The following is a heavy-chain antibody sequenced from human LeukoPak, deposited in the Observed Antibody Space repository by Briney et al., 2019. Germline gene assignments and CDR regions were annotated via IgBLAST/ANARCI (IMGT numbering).Heavy chain of an antibody. V-gene: IGHV3-66*02. Sequence: GGSLSLLCAASGFTVSSNYMSWVRQAPGKALEWVSVIYSGGSTYYADSVKGRFTISRDNSKNTLYLQMNSLRAEDTAVYYCARDSGNYYFDYWGQGTLVTVSS. CDR2: IYSGGST. CDR3: ARDSGNYYFDY. J-gene: IGHJ4*02. D-gene: IGHD4-23*01. CDR1: GFTVSSNY.